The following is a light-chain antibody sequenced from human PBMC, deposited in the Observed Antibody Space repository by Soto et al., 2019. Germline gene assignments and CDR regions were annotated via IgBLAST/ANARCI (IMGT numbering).Light chain of an antibody. CDR2: DAS. J-gene: IGKJ4*01. CDR1: QSVGNNY. Sequence: EIVLTQSPGTLSLSPGEGATLSCRASQSVGNNYLAWYQQKPGQAPRFLMYDASTRATGIPDRFSGSGSGRDFTLTISRLEYDDFAVSYCQQYGRTPLTLGGGTTVQIK. V-gene: IGKV3-20*01. CDR3: QQYGRTPLT.